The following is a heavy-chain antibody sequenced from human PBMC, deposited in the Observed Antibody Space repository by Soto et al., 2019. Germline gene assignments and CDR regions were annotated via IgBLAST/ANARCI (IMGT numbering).Heavy chain of an antibody. J-gene: IGHJ6*02. CDR3: ASGVKGDSGYQYGMDV. CDR1: GYTFTGYY. V-gene: IGHV1-2*04. Sequence: QVQLVQSGAEVKKPGASVKVSCKASGYTFTGYYMHWVRQAPGQGLEWMGWINPNSGGTNYAQKLQGWVTRTRDTSISTAYMELSRLRSDDTAGYYCASGVKGDSGYQYGMDVWGQGTTVTVSS. D-gene: IGHD3-22*01. CDR2: INPNSGGT.